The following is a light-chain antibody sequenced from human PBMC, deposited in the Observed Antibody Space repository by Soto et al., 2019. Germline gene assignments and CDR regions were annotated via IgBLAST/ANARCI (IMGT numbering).Light chain of an antibody. CDR3: QQGVSLSIT. V-gene: IGKV1-39*01. CDR1: QSISNY. CDR2: DAS. J-gene: IGKJ5*01. Sequence: DIQMTQSPSSLSASVGDRVTITCRASQSISNYLNWYQQKPGKAPKLLIYDASSLQSGVPSRFSGSGSGTDFTLTIDGLQPEDFGTYYCQQGVSLSITFGQGTRLEIK.